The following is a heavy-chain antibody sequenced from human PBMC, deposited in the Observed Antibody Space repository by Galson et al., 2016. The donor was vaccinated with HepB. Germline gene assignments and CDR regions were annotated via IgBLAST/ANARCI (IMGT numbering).Heavy chain of an antibody. CDR3: SDAGTTHYFYYYYDLDV. V-gene: IGHV3-23*01. CDR2: ISGSGSST. D-gene: IGHD1-14*01. CDR1: RFPFRNYG. J-gene: IGHJ6*02. Sequence: SLRLSCAASRFPFRNYGMSWVRQAPGKGLQWVAAISGSGSSTYYADSVKGRFTISRDNSKNTLYLQMNSLRVEDTAIYYCSDAGTTHYFYYYYDLDVWGQGTTVTVSS.